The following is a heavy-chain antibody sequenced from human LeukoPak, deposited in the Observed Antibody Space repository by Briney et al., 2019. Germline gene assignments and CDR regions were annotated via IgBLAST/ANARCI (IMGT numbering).Heavy chain of an antibody. CDR3: ARVSYRGVTTCGY. V-gene: IGHV1-2*02. CDR1: GVTLTTYY. J-gene: IGHJ4*02. D-gene: IGHD3-3*01. Sequence: ASVRVSCKASGVTLTTYYIHWMRQAPGQGLEWMGWVNPKSGDTNYAQKFQGRVTMTRDTSISTAYMELSRLRSDDTAVYYCARVSYRGVTTCGYWGQGTLVTVSS. CDR2: VNPKSGDT.